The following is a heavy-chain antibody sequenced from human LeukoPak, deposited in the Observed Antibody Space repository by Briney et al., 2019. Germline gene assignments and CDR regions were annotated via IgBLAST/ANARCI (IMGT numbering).Heavy chain of an antibody. V-gene: IGHV3-7*01. D-gene: IGHD1-26*01. CDR3: ARVFAGSGSCHDAFDI. CDR1: GFTFSSYW. Sequence: PGGSLRLSCAASGFTFSSYWMSWVRQAPGKGLEWVANIKQDGSEKYYVDSVKGRFTISRDNAKNSLYLQMNSLRAEDTAVYYCARVFAGSGSCHDAFDIWGQGTMVTVSS. J-gene: IGHJ3*02. CDR2: IKQDGSEK.